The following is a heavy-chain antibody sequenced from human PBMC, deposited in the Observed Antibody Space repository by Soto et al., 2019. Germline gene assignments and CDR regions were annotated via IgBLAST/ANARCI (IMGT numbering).Heavy chain of an antibody. D-gene: IGHD3-10*01. CDR2: ISPMFGAA. Sequence: QVQLVQSGAEMKKPGSSVKVSCQASGGTFNTYAMNWVRQAPGQGPEWMGDISPMFGAANYAPKFQGRVTITADESTGTSNMQLSSLTSEDTALYFCAREVQVHTPAVVDWGQGTLVTVSS. CDR3: AREVQVHTPAVVD. J-gene: IGHJ4*02. CDR1: GGTFNTYA. V-gene: IGHV1-69*19.